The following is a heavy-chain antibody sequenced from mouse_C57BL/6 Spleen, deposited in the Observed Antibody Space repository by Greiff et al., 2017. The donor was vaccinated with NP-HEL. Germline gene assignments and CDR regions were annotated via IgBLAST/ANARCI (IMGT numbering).Heavy chain of an antibody. CDR2: ISYSGST. J-gene: IGHJ2*01. Sequence: EVQRVESGPGMVKPSQSLSLTCTVTGYSITSGYDWHWIRHFPGNKLEWMGYISYSGSTNYNPSLKSRISITHDTSKNHFFLKLNSVTTEDTATYYCARGNPSYYFDYWGQGTTLTVSS. D-gene: IGHD6-1*01. CDR1: GYSITSGYD. CDR3: ARGNPSYYFDY. V-gene: IGHV3-1*01.